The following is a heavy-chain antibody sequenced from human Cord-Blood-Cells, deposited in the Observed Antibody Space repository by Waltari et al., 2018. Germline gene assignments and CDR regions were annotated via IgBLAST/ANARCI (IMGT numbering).Heavy chain of an antibody. CDR1: AFSLRTSGMC. D-gene: IGHD4-17*01. V-gene: IGHV2-70*01. CDR2: IDWDDDK. CDR3: ARNYGGNSYFDY. J-gene: IGHJ4*02. Sequence: QVTLRESGPALVKPTQTLTLTCTFSAFSLRTSGMCVSWIRQPPGKALEWLALIDWDDDKYYSTSLKTRLTISKDTSKNQVVLTMTNMDPVDTATYYCARNYGGNSYFDYWGQGTLVTVSS.